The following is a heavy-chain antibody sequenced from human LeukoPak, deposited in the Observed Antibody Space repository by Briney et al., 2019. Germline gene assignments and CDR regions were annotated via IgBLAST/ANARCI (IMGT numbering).Heavy chain of an antibody. D-gene: IGHD3-10*01. CDR1: GGSISSYY. CDR2: IYTSGST. V-gene: IGHV4-4*07. CDR3: ARDNNYYGAGSYHDY. J-gene: IGHJ4*02. Sequence: SGTLSLTCTVSGGSISSYYWSWIRQPAGKGLEWSGRIYTSGSTNYNPSLKSRVTMSVDTSKNQFSLKLSSVTAADTAVDYGARDNNYYGAGSYHDYWGQGTLVTVSS.